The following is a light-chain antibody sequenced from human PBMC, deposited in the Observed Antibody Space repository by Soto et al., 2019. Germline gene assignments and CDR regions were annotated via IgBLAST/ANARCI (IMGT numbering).Light chain of an antibody. CDR1: SSDVGGYNY. Sequence: QRVLTQPGSVSGSAVQSVTISCTGTSSDVGGYNYVSWYQQHPGKAPKLMIYDVSKRPSGVPDRFSGSKSGNTASLTISGLQAEDEADYYCCSYAGSYTSYVFGTGTKVTVL. J-gene: IGLJ1*01. V-gene: IGLV2-11*01. CDR2: DVS. CDR3: CSYAGSYTSYV.